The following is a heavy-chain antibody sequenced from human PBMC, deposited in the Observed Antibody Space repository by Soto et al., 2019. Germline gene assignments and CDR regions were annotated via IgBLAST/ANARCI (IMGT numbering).Heavy chain of an antibody. CDR1: GGSLNSYH. J-gene: IGHJ5*02. D-gene: IGHD3-22*01. CDR3: ARFSPPRKSYDSNPGWFDP. Sequence: ETLSLTCTVSGGSLNSYHWTWIRQSPGKGLEWVGYVSSTGSTNYNPSLKSRVTLSLDTSTNEVSLSLTSVTAADAAVYFCARFSPPRKSYDSNPGWFDPWGQGIMVTVS. V-gene: IGHV4-59*01. CDR2: VSSTGST.